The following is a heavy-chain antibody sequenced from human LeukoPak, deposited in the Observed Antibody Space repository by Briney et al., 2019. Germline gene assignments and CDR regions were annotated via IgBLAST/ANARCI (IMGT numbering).Heavy chain of an antibody. CDR3: AKDSSGPVLLWFGEMGGIDY. D-gene: IGHD3-10*01. V-gene: IGHV3-30*18. CDR2: ISYDGSNK. J-gene: IGHJ4*02. Sequence: GGSLRLSCAASGFTFSSYGMQWVRQAPGKGLEWVAVISYDGSNKYYADSVKGRFTISRDNSKNTLYLQMNSLRAEDTAVYYCAKDSSGPVLLWFGEMGGIDYWGQGTLVTVSS. CDR1: GFTFSSYG.